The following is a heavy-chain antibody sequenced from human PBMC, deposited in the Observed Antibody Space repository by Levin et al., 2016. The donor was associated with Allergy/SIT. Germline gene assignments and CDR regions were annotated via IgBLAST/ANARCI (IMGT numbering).Heavy chain of an antibody. CDR2: IDPSDSYT. CDR3: ARIIVGATLYAFDI. Sequence: VRQMPGKGLEWMGRIDPSDSYTNYSPSFQGHVTISADKSISTAYLQWSSLKASDTAMYYCARIIVGATLYAFDIWGQGTMVTVSS. V-gene: IGHV5-10-1*01. J-gene: IGHJ3*02. D-gene: IGHD1-26*01.